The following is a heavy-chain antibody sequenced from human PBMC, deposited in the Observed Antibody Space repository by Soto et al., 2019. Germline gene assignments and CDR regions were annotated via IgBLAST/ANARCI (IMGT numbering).Heavy chain of an antibody. CDR2: ISSSSSYI. D-gene: IGHD5-12*01. CDR3: AREDIVATWTTFDY. Sequence: GGSLRLSCAASGFTFSSYSMNWVRQAPGKGLEWVSSISSSSSYIYYADSVKGRFTISRDNAKNSLYLQMNSLRAEDTAVYYCAREDIVATWTTFDYWGQGTLVTVSS. J-gene: IGHJ4*02. CDR1: GFTFSSYS. V-gene: IGHV3-21*01.